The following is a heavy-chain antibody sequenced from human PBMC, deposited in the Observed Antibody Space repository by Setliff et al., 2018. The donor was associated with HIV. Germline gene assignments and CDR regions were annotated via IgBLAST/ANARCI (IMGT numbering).Heavy chain of an antibody. CDR2: MYPSGTT. CDR3: ARATSGYEGYEYYFDY. CDR1: AGSISGNYY. V-gene: IGHV4-61*02. Sequence: SETLSLTCTVSAGSISGNYYWSWSRQPAEKGLEWIGRMYPSGTTDYNPSLRSRVPISLDTSKNQFSLKLTPLTAADTAVYYFARATSGYEGYEYYFDYWGQGTLVTVSS. D-gene: IGHD5-12*01. J-gene: IGHJ4*02.